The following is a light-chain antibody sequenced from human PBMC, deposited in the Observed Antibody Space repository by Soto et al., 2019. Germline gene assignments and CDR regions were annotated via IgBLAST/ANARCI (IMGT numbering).Light chain of an antibody. CDR3: QQYHNWPPT. J-gene: IGKJ4*01. CDR2: GTF. CDR1: QSVTSD. Sequence: EIVMTQSPATLSVSPVERATLSCRASQSVTSDLAWYQQKPGQAPRLLIYGTFTRATGIPARFSGSGSGTEFTLTISSLQSEDFALYYCQQYHNWPPTFGGGTKVDIK. V-gene: IGKV3-15*01.